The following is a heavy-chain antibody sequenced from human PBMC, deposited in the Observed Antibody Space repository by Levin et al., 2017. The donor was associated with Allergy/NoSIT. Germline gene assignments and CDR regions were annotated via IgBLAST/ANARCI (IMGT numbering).Heavy chain of an antibody. CDR1: GFALSGFA. D-gene: IGHD1-26*01. J-gene: IGHJ4*02. CDR3: AKSQGLSGRSFGD. CDR2: ISDSGAHT. V-gene: IGHV3-23*01. Sequence: ESLKISCAASGFALSGFAMSWVRQAPGQGLGWVSAISDSGAHTYYADSVRGRFTISRDNSRNTLFLQMNTLGAEDTAVYYCAKSQGLSGRSFGDWGQGTLVTVSS.